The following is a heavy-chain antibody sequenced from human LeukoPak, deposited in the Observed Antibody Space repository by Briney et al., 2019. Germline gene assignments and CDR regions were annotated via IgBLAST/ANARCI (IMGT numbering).Heavy chain of an antibody. Sequence: AASVKVSCKASGYTFTGYYMHWVRQAPGQGLEWMGWINPNSGGTNYAQKFQGRVTMTRDTSISTAYMELSSLRSEDTAVYYCARAYDSSGYYYAISSDWGQGTLVAVSS. CDR2: INPNSGGT. D-gene: IGHD3-22*01. J-gene: IGHJ4*02. CDR3: ARAYDSSGYYYAISSD. CDR1: GYTFTGYY. V-gene: IGHV1-2*02.